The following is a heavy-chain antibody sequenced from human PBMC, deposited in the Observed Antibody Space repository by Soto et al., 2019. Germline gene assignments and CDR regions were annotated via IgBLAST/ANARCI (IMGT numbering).Heavy chain of an antibody. Sequence: ASVKVSCKASGYTFTSYAMHWVRQAPGQRLEWMGWINAGNGNTKYSQKFQGRVTITRDTSASTAYMELSSLRSEDTAVYYCAREPYYYDSSGYYGDYWGQGTLVTVSS. CDR3: AREPYYYDSSGYYGDY. V-gene: IGHV1-3*01. D-gene: IGHD3-22*01. CDR1: GYTFTSYA. CDR2: INAGNGNT. J-gene: IGHJ4*02.